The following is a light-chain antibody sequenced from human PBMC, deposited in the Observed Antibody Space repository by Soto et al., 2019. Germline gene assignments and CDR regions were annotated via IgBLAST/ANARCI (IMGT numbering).Light chain of an antibody. CDR3: QQRSNWPWT. V-gene: IGKV3D-20*02. CDR2: DAS. CDR1: QCVSSSY. Sequence: EIVVTQSPATLSVSPGERATLSCRASQCVSSSYLAWYQQKPGQAPRLLIYDASNRATGIPARFSGSGSGTDFTLTISTLQSEDFAVYYCQQRSNWPWTFGQGTKVDIK. J-gene: IGKJ1*01.